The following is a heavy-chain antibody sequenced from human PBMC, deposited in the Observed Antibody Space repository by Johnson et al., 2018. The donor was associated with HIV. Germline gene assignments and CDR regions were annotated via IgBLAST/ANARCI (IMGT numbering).Heavy chain of an antibody. Sequence: VQLVESGGGVVQPGGSMRLSCPASGFTFSSYDMDWVRQAPGKGLEWVSGITWNSGSTRYADSVKGRFTISRDNAKNSLYLQMNTLTAEDTALYYWARGMIDDYGDYVGAFDVWGQGTVVTVFS. D-gene: IGHD4-17*01. J-gene: IGHJ3*01. CDR3: ARGMIDDYGDYVGAFDV. CDR2: ITWNSGST. CDR1: GFTFSSYD. V-gene: IGHV3-20*04.